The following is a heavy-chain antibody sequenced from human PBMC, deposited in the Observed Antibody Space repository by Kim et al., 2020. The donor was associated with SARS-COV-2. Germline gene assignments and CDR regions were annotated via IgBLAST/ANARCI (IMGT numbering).Heavy chain of an antibody. J-gene: IGHJ4*02. Sequence: YATSVTGRFTSSRDNSTNTLYLKMNSLRVEDTAVYFCAKDEQGAVAGPIDYWGQGTLVTVSS. CDR3: AKDEQGAVAGPIDY. D-gene: IGHD6-19*01. V-gene: IGHV3-30*02.